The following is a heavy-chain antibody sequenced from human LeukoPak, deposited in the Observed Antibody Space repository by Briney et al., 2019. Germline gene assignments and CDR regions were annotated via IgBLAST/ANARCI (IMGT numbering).Heavy chain of an antibody. Sequence: PGGSLRLSCGGSGFTFSRYTMTWVRQAPGKGLDWFSSVSRSGASTYYAASVKGRFTISRDNGKNSLYLEMNSLRAEDTAVYYCVRDALGESGAGGYWGQGTLVTVSS. D-gene: IGHD3-3*01. V-gene: IGHV3-21*01. J-gene: IGHJ4*02. CDR1: GFTFSRYT. CDR2: VSRSGAST. CDR3: VRDALGESGAGGY.